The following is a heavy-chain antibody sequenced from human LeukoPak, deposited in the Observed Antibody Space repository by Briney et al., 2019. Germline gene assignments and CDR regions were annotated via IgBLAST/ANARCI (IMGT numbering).Heavy chain of an antibody. Sequence: GGSLRLSCAASGFTFYNFWMHWVRQAPGKGLVWASHINSDGSSTRYADSVKGRFTISRDNAKNTLYLQMNSLRAEDTAVYYCASTYSLFTAFDSWGQGTLVTVSS. CDR2: INSDGSST. CDR3: ASTYSLFTAFDS. J-gene: IGHJ4*02. D-gene: IGHD2-21*02. CDR1: GFTFYNFW. V-gene: IGHV3-74*01.